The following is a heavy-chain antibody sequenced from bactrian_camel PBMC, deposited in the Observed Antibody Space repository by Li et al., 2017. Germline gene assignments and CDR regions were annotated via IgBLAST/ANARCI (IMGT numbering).Heavy chain of an antibody. J-gene: IGHJ4*01. CDR2: DNGVGTT. Sequence: HAQLVESGGGSVQAGGSLRLSCAASGYTYNRNCMAWFRQAPGKERDWVATDNGVGTTYYGDSVKGRFAISRDNAKNTVYLQMNSLKPEDTAIYYCAAKRTNWCGRLLGPDEYDHWGQGTQVTVS. V-gene: IGHV3S53*01. CDR1: GYTYNRNC. D-gene: IGHD7*01. CDR3: AAKRTNWCGRLLGPDEYDH.